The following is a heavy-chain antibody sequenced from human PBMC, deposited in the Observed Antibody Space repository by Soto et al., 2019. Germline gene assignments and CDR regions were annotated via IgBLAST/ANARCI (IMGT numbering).Heavy chain of an antibody. CDR3: ARDHSRAYYDSSGYYVLSYFDY. V-gene: IGHV3-33*01. D-gene: IGHD3-22*01. J-gene: IGHJ4*02. CDR2: IWYDGSNK. Sequence: GGSLRLSCAASGFTFSSYGMHWVRQAPGKGLEWVAVIWYDGSNKYYADSVKGRFTISRDNSKNTLYLQMNSLRAEDTAVYYCARDHSRAYYDSSGYYVLSYFDYWGQGTLVTVSS. CDR1: GFTFSSYG.